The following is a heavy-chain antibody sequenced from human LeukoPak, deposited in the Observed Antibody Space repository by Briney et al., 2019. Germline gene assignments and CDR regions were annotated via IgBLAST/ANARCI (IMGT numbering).Heavy chain of an antibody. CDR3: ARRGKWLRSFDY. CDR1: GGSISSYY. D-gene: IGHD5-12*01. CDR2: IYYSGST. Sequence: KPSETLSLTCTVSGGSISSYYWSWIRQPPGKGLEWIGYIYYSGSTNYNPSLKSRVTISVDTSKNQFSLKLSSVTAADTAVYYCARRGKWLRSFDYWGQGTLVTVSS. V-gene: IGHV4-59*01. J-gene: IGHJ4*02.